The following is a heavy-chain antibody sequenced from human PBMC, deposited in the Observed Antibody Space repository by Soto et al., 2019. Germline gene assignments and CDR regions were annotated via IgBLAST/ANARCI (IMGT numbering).Heavy chain of an antibody. J-gene: IGHJ3*01. V-gene: IGHV4-38-2*02. Sequence: SETLSLTCAVSGYSISSGYYWGLIRQPPGKGLEWIGSIYENESNYYNPSLKSRVTISVDTSKNHFSLNLTSVTAADTAVYYCARDRPTGTSTRGAFDVWGQGTMVTVSS. CDR1: GYSISSGYY. D-gene: IGHD1-1*01. CDR2: IYENESN. CDR3: ARDRPTGTSTRGAFDV.